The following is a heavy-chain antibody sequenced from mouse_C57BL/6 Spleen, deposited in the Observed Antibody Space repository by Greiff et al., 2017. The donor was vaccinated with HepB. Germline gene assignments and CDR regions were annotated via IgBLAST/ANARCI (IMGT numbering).Heavy chain of an antibody. J-gene: IGHJ3*01. Sequence: QVHVKQSGPELVKPGASVKISCKASGYAFSSSWMNWVKQRPGKGLEWIGRIYPGDGDTNYNGKFKGKATLTADKSSSTAYMQLSSLTSEDSAVYYCAREGGTYDYEGPWLAYWGQGTLVTVSA. CDR2: IYPGDGDT. CDR3: AREGGTYDYEGPWLAY. D-gene: IGHD2-4*01. V-gene: IGHV1-82*01. CDR1: GYAFSSSW.